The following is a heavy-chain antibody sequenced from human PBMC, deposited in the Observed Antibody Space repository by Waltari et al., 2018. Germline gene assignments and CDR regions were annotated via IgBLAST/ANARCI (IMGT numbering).Heavy chain of an antibody. V-gene: IGHV1-2*02. CDR1: EYTFTAYY. CDR3: ARGGRFREFNYLDY. J-gene: IGHJ4*02. D-gene: IGHD3-10*01. CDR2: INPDSGDT. Sequence: QIRLVQSGAEVKRPGASVKVSCKGIEYTFTAYYLHWARLAHGQGLGWLGWINPDSGDTIYAQNFQGRVTMTRDMSISTAYMELTRLRSDDTAIYYCARGGRFREFNYLDYWGQGSPVTVSS.